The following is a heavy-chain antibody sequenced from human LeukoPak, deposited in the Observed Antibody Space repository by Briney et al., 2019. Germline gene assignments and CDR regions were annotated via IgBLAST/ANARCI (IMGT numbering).Heavy chain of an antibody. V-gene: IGHV3-7*05. CDR2: IKQDGSEK. CDR3: ARDQRYCSSSSCPWEPFDY. Sequence: GGSLRLSCAASGFTFSRYWMSWVRQAPGKGLEWVANIKQDGSEKYYVDSVKGRFTISRDNAKNSLYLQMNSLRAEDTALYYCARDQRYCSSSSCPWEPFDYWGQGTLVTVSS. CDR1: GFTFSRYW. J-gene: IGHJ4*02. D-gene: IGHD2-2*01.